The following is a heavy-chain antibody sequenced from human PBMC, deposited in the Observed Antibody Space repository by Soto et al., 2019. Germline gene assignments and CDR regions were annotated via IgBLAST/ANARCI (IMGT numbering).Heavy chain of an antibody. CDR3: ARYPSNGKPDYGMDV. V-gene: IGHV3-33*01. CDR2: IWYDGSNK. Sequence: PGGSLRLSCAASGFTFSSYGMHWVRQAPGKGLEWVAVIWYDGSNKYYADSAKGRFTISRDNSKNTLYLQMNSLRAEDTAVYYCARYPSNGKPDYGMDVWGQGTTVTVSS. CDR1: GFTFSSYG. J-gene: IGHJ6*02. D-gene: IGHD2-8*01.